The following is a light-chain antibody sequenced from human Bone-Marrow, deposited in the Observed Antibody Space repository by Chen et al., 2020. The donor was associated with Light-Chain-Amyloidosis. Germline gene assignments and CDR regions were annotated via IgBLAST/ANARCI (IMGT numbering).Light chain of an antibody. CDR1: SGSIATNY. Sequence: NFMLTQPHSVSESPGKTGIISCTRSSGSIATNYVQWYQQRPGSSPTTVIYEDDQRPSGVPDRFSRSIDRSSNSASLTLSGLKTEDEADYYCQSYQGSSQGVFGGWTKLTVL. CDR2: EDD. CDR3: QSYQGSSQGV. J-gene: IGLJ3*02. V-gene: IGLV6-57*01.